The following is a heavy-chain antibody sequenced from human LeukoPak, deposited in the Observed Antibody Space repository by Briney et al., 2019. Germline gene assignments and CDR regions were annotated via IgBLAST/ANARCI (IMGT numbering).Heavy chain of an antibody. D-gene: IGHD3-22*01. J-gene: IGHJ4*02. CDR1: GFTFSSYA. V-gene: IGHV3-23*01. CDR3: AKYYDSSGYFPFDY. Sequence: QPGGSLRLSCAASGFTFSSYAVSWVRQAPGKGLEWVSAISGSGGSTYYADSVKGRFTISRDNSKNTLYLQMNSLRAEDTAVYYCAKYYDSSGYFPFDYWGQGTLVTVSS. CDR2: ISGSGGST.